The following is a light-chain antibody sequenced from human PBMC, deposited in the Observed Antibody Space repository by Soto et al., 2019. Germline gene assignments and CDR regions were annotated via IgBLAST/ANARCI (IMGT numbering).Light chain of an antibody. CDR2: SAS. Sequence: EIQMTQSPCSVSASVGGIVTITCQASQGISRSLAWYQQKPGKAPKLLIYSASSLQSGVPSRFSGSGFGTDFTLTISSLQPEDFATYYCQKADTFPINFGQGTRLEIK. CDR1: QGISRS. CDR3: QKADTFPIN. V-gene: IGKV1D-12*01. J-gene: IGKJ5*01.